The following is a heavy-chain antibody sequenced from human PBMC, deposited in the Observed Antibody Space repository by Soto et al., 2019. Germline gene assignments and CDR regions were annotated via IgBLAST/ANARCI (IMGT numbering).Heavy chain of an antibody. J-gene: IGHJ4*02. V-gene: IGHV3-9*01. Sequence: GGSLRLSCAASGFTFDDYAMHWVRQAPGKGLEWVSGISWNSGSIGYADSVKGRFTISRDNAKNSLYLQMNSLRAEDTALYYCAKPTYGDYELGGSFDYWGQGTLVTVSS. D-gene: IGHD4-17*01. CDR3: AKPTYGDYELGGSFDY. CDR1: GFTFDDYA. CDR2: ISWNSGSI.